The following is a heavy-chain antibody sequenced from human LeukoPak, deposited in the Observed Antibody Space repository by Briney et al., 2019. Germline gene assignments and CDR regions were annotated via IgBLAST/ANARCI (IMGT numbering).Heavy chain of an antibody. V-gene: IGHV3-23*01. CDR3: AKDSRSVYARHQYSSGWYVL. CDR1: GFTFSRYA. Sequence: PGGSLRLSCAASGFTFSRYAMSWVREAPGKGLEWVSAISGSGGSTYYADSVKGRFTISRDNSKNTLYLQMNSLRAEDTAVYYCAKDSRSVYARHQYSSGWYVLWGQGTLVAVSS. J-gene: IGHJ4*02. D-gene: IGHD6-19*01. CDR2: ISGSGGST.